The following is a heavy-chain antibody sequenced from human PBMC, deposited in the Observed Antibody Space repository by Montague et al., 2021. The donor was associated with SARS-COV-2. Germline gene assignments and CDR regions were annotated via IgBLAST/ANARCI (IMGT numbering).Heavy chain of an antibody. J-gene: IGHJ4*02. Sequence: SLSLSCAASGFTFSSYAMHWVRQAPGKGLEWVAVISYDGSNKYYADSVKGRFTISRDNSKNTLYLQMNSLRAEDTAVYYCANVLDSYGFYFDYWGQGTLVTVSS. CDR2: ISYDGSNK. D-gene: IGHD5-18*01. CDR1: GFTFSSYA. V-gene: IGHV3-30*18. CDR3: ANVLDSYGFYFDY.